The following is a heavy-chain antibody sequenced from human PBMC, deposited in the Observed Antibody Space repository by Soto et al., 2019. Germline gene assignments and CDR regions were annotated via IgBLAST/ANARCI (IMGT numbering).Heavy chain of an antibody. CDR3: ARGRTVRDHDDFDL. CDR2: MSYDGNSK. CDR1: GFTFSSYS. D-gene: IGHD2-21*01. V-gene: IGHV3-30-3*01. J-gene: IGHJ4*02. Sequence: VQLVESGGGVVQPGRSLRLSCAASGFTFSSYSMHCVRQAPGKGLEWVAAMSYDGNSKYFADSVKGRFTISRDNSKNTLSLQMNSLGAEDSAVYYCARGRTVRDHDDFDLWGQGTLVTVSS.